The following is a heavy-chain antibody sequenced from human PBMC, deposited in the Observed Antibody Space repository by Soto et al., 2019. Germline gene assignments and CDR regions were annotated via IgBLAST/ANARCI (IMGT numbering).Heavy chain of an antibody. J-gene: IGHJ4*02. CDR2: IYYSGST. CDR1: GGSISSGGYY. V-gene: IGHV4-31*03. Sequence: QVQLQESGPGLVKPSQTLSLTCTVSGGSISSGGYYWSWIRQHPGKGLEWIGYIYYSGSTYYNPSLKSRVTIAVGTSKNQFSLKLSSVTAADTAVYYCAREALVRQDYVWGSYRIFDYWGQGTLVTVSS. CDR3: AREALVRQDYVWGSYRIFDY. D-gene: IGHD3-16*02.